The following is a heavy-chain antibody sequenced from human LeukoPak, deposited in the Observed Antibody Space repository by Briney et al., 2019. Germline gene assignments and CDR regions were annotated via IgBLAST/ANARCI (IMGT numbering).Heavy chain of an antibody. CDR3: ARDLIVEEPAAILYWFDP. D-gene: IGHD2-2*01. CDR1: GGSFSGYY. V-gene: IGHV4-34*01. CDR2: INHSGST. Sequence: KASETLSLTCAVYGGSFSGYYWSWIRQPPGKGLEWIGEINHSGSTNYNPSLKSRVTISVDTSKNQFSLKLSSVTAADTAVYYCARDLIVEEPAAILYWFDPWGQGTLVTVSS. J-gene: IGHJ5*02.